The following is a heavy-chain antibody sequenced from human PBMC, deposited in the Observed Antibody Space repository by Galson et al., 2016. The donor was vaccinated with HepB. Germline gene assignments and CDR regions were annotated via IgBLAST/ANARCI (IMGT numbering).Heavy chain of an antibody. CDR2: ITYDGNWI. V-gene: IGHV3-30-3*01. CDR1: GFTFSIYA. D-gene: IGHD3-10*01. CDR3: ARRDYFGSGNPGAAFDV. Sequence: SLRLSCAASGFTFSIYAMHWVRQAPGKGLEWVAIITYDGNWISYADSVKGRFTISRDNSKSTLYLQMNSLRVEDTAMYYCARRDYFGSGNPGAAFDVWGQGTMVTVSS. J-gene: IGHJ3*01.